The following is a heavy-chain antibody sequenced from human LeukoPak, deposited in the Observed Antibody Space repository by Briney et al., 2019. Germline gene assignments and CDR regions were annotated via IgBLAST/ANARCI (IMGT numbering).Heavy chain of an antibody. CDR1: GYTFTSYG. Sequence: ASVKVSCKASGYTFTSYGISWVRQAPGQGLEWMGWISAYNGNTNYAQKLQGRVTMTTDTSTSTAYMELRSLRSDDTAAYYCARDGVATSDLDYYYYGMDVWGQGTTVTVSS. J-gene: IGHJ6*02. V-gene: IGHV1-18*01. CDR3: ARDGVATSDLDYYYYGMDV. D-gene: IGHD5-12*01. CDR2: ISAYNGNT.